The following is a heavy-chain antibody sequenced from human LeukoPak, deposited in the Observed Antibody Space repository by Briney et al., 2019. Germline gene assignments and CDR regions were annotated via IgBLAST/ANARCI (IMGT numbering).Heavy chain of an antibody. Sequence: GASVKVSCKASGYTFTSYDINWVRQATGQGLEWMGWMIPNSGNTGYAQKFQGRVTITRNTSISTAYMELSSLRSEDTAVYYCARGFRIVVVPAAIGYWFDPWGQGTLVTVSS. D-gene: IGHD2-2*02. V-gene: IGHV1-8*03. CDR2: MIPNSGNT. CDR3: ARGFRIVVVPAAIGYWFDP. CDR1: GYTFTSYD. J-gene: IGHJ5*02.